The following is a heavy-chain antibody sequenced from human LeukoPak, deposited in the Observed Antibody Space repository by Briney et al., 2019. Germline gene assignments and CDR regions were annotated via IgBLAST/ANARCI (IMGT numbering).Heavy chain of an antibody. J-gene: IGHJ4*02. CDR1: GGSISSYY. V-gene: IGHV4-59*01. Sequence: SETLSLTCTVSGGSISSYYWSWIRQPPGKELEWIAYIYYSGSTNYNPSLKSRVTISVDTSKNQFSLKLSSVTAADTAVYYCARILGYCSSTSCGASEGGDYWGQGTLVTVSS. CDR2: IYYSGST. CDR3: ARILGYCSSTSCGASEGGDY. D-gene: IGHD2-2*01.